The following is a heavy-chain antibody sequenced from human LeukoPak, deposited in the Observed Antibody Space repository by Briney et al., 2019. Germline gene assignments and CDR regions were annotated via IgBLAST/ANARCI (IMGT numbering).Heavy chain of an antibody. Sequence: GGSLRLSCVASGFTVSSNYMSWVRQAPGKGLEWVSAIFSGGSTFYADSVTSRFTISRDNSKNTVYLEMNSLRAEDTAVYYCARDLKTSGWYGDFDYWGQGTLVTVSS. CDR2: IFSGGST. V-gene: IGHV3-53*01. CDR1: GFTVSSNY. J-gene: IGHJ4*02. CDR3: ARDLKTSGWYGDFDY. D-gene: IGHD6-19*01.